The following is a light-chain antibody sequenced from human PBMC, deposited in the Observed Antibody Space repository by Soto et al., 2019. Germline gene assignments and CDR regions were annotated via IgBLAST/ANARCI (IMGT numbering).Light chain of an antibody. Sequence: IELTQSPAPLSLSTEERATLSCRASQSVSSYLAWYQQKPGQAPRLLIYDASNRATGIPARFSGSGSGTDFTLTISSLEPEDVAVYYCQQRSNWPITLGEGTRLEI. J-gene: IGKJ5*01. CDR3: QQRSNWPIT. V-gene: IGKV3-11*01. CDR2: DAS. CDR1: QSVSSY.